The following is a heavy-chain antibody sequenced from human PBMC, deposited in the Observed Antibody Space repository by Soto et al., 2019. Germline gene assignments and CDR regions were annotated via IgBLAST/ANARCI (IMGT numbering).Heavy chain of an antibody. CDR1: GGSIRSYY. CDR3: AREAGVQYPFDP. Sequence: QVQLQESGPGLVKPSETLSLTCTVSGGSIRSYYWSWIRQPPGKGLEWIGYIYYSGSTNYNPSLESRVTISVDKSKSQFPLKLSSVTAADTAMYYCAREAGVQYPFDPWGQGTLVTVSS. D-gene: IGHD1-1*01. CDR2: IYYSGST. V-gene: IGHV4-59*01. J-gene: IGHJ5*02.